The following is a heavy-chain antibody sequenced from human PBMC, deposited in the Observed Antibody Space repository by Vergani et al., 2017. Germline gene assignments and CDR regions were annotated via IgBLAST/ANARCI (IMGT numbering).Heavy chain of an antibody. J-gene: IGHJ5*01. CDR2: IKSDGSIT. D-gene: IGHD3-9*01. V-gene: IGHV3-74*03. Sequence: DVHLAESGGGFFQPGGSLRLSCSASGFSFNSYWMHGVRQVPGKGLLWVSRIKSDGSITAYADSVKGRFTISRDNAQNTLYLQMNSLRVEDTGVYYCARARCIETCYMSNWLDSWGQGTLVTVSS. CDR3: ARARCIETCYMSNWLDS. CDR1: GFSFNSYW.